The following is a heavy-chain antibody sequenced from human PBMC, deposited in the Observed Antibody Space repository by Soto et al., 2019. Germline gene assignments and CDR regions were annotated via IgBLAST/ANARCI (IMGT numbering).Heavy chain of an antibody. D-gene: IGHD6-19*01. CDR1: GFTFSSFS. CDR3: ARTTTVAGTPEFDY. Sequence: GGSLRLSCAASGFTFSSFSLHWVRQAPGKGLEWLALISYDGSTKYNADSVKGRFTFSRDNSNNTLYLQLSSLRPEDTAVYYCARTTTVAGTPEFDYWGQGTLVTVSS. CDR2: ISYDGSTK. J-gene: IGHJ4*02. V-gene: IGHV3-30-3*01.